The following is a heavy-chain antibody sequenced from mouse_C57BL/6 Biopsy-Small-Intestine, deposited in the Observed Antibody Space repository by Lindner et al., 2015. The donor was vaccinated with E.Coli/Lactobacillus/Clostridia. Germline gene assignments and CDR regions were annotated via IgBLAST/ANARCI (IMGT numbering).Heavy chain of an antibody. V-gene: IGHV1-85*01. CDR3: ARGGDDYFDY. J-gene: IGHJ2*01. CDR2: IYPGDGST. CDR1: GYTFTSYD. Sequence: VQLQESGPELVKPGASVKLSCKASGYTFTSYDINWVKQRPGQGLEWIGWIYPGDGSTKYNEKFKGKATLTVDTSSSTAYMELHSLTSEDSAVYFCARGGDDYFDYWGQGTTLTVSS.